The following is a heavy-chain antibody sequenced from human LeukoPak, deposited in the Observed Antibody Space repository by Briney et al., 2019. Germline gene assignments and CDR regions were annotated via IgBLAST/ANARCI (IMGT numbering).Heavy chain of an antibody. CDR1: GFTFSSYG. Sequence: GGSLRLSCAESGFTFSSYGMQWVRQAPGKGLEWVAVIWYDGSNKYYADSVKGRFTISRDNSKNTLYLQMNSLRAEDTAVYYCAKYGDSSGWYVLDYWGQGTLVTVSS. CDR2: IWYDGSNK. V-gene: IGHV3-33*06. CDR3: AKYGDSSGWYVLDY. J-gene: IGHJ4*02. D-gene: IGHD6-19*01.